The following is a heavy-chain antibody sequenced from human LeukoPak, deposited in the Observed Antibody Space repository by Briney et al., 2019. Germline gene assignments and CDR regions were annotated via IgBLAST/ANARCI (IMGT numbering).Heavy chain of an antibody. CDR1: GGSISSGGYY. V-gene: IGHV4-30-2*01. Sequence: SETLSLTCTVSGGSISSGGYYWSWIRQPPGKGLEWIGYIYHSGSTYYNPSLKSRVTISVDRSKNQFSLKLSSVTAADTAVYYCARQSIAARHVDYWGQGTLVTISS. CDR3: ARQSIAARHVDY. J-gene: IGHJ4*02. D-gene: IGHD6-6*01. CDR2: IYHSGST.